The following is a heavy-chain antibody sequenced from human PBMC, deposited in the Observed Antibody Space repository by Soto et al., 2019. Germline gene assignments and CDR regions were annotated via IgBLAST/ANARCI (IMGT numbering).Heavy chain of an antibody. Sequence: ETLSLTCAIYGGSFSGYYWSWIRQPPEKGLEWIGEINHSGSTSYNPSLMSRVTISVDTSKNHFSLKLTSVTAADTAVYYCARVVATIPYYYYGMDVWGQGTTVTVSS. CDR1: GGSFSGYY. D-gene: IGHD5-12*01. CDR3: ARVVATIPYYYYGMDV. CDR2: INHSGST. V-gene: IGHV4-34*01. J-gene: IGHJ6*02.